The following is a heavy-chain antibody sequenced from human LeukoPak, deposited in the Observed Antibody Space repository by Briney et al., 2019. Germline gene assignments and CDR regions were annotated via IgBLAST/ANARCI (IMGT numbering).Heavy chain of an antibody. J-gene: IGHJ5*02. V-gene: IGHV3-74*01. D-gene: IGHD5-12*01. CDR1: GFTFDDYG. CDR2: ISSDGTNT. Sequence: PGGSLRLSCAASGFTFDDYGMSWVRQAPGKGLLWVSRISSDGTNTYYADSVKGRFTISRDNPKNTMSLQMNSLRAEDTAIYYCARERPGGSGYYDTWGQGTLVTVSS. CDR3: ARERPGGSGYYDT.